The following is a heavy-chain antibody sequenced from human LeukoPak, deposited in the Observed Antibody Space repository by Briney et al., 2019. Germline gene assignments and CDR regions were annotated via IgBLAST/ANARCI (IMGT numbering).Heavy chain of an antibody. J-gene: IGHJ4*02. CDR1: GDSISDYY. CDR3: ARVARSLHTLFDY. V-gene: IGHV4-59*01. CDR2: IHNSGST. D-gene: IGHD2-2*02. Sequence: SETLSFTCTVSGDSISDYYCSWIRQPPGKGLEWIGHIHNSGSTIYKPSLRSRVTISVDMSKNQFSLKLSSVTAADTAVYYCARVARSLHTLFDYWGQGTLVTVSS.